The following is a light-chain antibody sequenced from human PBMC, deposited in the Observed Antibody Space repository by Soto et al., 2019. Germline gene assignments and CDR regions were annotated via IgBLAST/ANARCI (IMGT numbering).Light chain of an antibody. CDR3: SSRATNAGGDNWV. Sequence: QSALTQPPSASGSPGQSVTICCTRTSSDVGGYNFVSWYQQHPDKAPKLMIYEVSKRPSGVPDRFSGSKSGNTASLTVSGLQAEDEADYYCSSRATNAGGDNWVFGGGTKLTVL. CDR2: EVS. V-gene: IGLV2-8*01. CDR1: SSDVGGYNF. J-gene: IGLJ3*02.